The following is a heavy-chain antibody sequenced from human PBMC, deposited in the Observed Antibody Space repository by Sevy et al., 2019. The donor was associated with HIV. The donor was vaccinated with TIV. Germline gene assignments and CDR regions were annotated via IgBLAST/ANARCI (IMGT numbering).Heavy chain of an antibody. V-gene: IGHV3-23*01. D-gene: IGHD4-17*01. CDR2: VSGSGDRT. J-gene: IGHJ4*02. Sequence: GGFLRLSCAASGFTFNSFAISWVRQAPGKGLEWVSGVSGSGDRTYYTDYMKGRFTVARDNSKNTLYLQIDNLSVEDSAVYYCAKATSSKTTEDHFDYWGQGTLVTVSS. CDR1: GFTFNSFA. CDR3: AKATSSKTTEDHFDY.